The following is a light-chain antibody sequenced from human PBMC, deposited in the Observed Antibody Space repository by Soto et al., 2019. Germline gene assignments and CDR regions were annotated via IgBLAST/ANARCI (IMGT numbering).Light chain of an antibody. CDR2: DAS. CDR3: QQYHSSPYT. J-gene: IGKJ2*01. V-gene: IGKV1-5*01. CDR1: QTISFW. Sequence: DIQMTQSPSTLSASVGDKVTNTCRASQTISFWLAWYQQKPGKAPKLLIYDASSLESGGPSRFRGSGSGTEFTLTISSLQPDDFATYYCQQYHSSPYTFGQGTKLEIQ.